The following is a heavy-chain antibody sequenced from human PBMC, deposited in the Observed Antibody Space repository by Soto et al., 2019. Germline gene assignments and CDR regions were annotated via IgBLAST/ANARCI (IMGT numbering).Heavy chain of an antibody. CDR3: PRVTTRKYGVWNY. CDR2: INPGGSIT. CDR1: GFTFSSYW. J-gene: IGHJ4*02. D-gene: IGHD2-8*01. V-gene: IGHV3-74*01. Sequence: EEQLVESGGGLVQPGGSLRLSCAASGFTFSSYWMHWVRQAPGKGLVWVSRINPGGSITAYADSVKGRFTISRDNAKNTLYLQMNTLRGDDTAVYYCPRVTTRKYGVWNYWGQGTLVNVS.